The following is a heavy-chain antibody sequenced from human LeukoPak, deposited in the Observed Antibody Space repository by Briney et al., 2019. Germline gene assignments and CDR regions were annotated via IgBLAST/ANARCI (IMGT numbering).Heavy chain of an antibody. CDR3: ARDKTNGVGIFS. CDR2: IVPKTGAT. J-gene: IGHJ4*02. D-gene: IGHD2-8*01. V-gene: IGHV1-2*02. Sequence: ASIKVSCKASGYVFTDSYMYWVRQAPGQGVEWMGWIVPKTGATKYAQKFQGRVTMTRDTSVDTVYMELSRLTSDDTAVYYCARDKTNGVGIFSWGQGTAVTVSS. CDR1: GYVFTDSY.